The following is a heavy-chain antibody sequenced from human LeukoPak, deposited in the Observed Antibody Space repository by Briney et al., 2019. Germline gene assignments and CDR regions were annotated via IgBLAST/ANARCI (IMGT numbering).Heavy chain of an antibody. J-gene: IGHJ4*02. Sequence: GGSLRLSCAASGFTFTDAWMTWVRQAPGKGLEWVGRIETKTDGETTGYAAPVKGRFTISRDDSKNTLYLQMNSLKTEDTAVYYCTSQYNWKDAVDFWGQGTLVTVSS. CDR1: GFTFTDAW. V-gene: IGHV3-15*04. CDR2: IETKTDGETT. CDR3: TSQYNWKDAVDF. D-gene: IGHD1-1*01.